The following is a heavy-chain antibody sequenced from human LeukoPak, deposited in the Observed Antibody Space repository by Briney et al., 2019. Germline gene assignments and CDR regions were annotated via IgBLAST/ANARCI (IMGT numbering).Heavy chain of an antibody. D-gene: IGHD4-17*01. CDR3: ARRATVTFYYFDY. CDR2: INHSGST. CDR1: GGSFSGYY. V-gene: IGHV4-34*01. Sequence: SETLSLTCAVYGGSFSGYYWGWIRQPPGKGLEWIGEINHSGSTNYNPSLKSRVTISVDTSKNQFSLKLSSVTAADTAVYYCARRATVTFYYFDYWGQGTLVTVSS. J-gene: IGHJ4*02.